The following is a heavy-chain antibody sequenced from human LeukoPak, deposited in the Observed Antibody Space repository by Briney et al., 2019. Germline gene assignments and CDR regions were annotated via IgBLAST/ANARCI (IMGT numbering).Heavy chain of an antibody. CDR1: GFTFSSYW. V-gene: IGHV3-33*08. CDR3: AKGNYYSNYGMDV. Sequence: GGSLRLSCAASGFTFSSYWMHWVRQAPGKGLEWVAVIWYDGSKKYYADSVKGRFTISRDNSKNTLYVQMDSLRAEDTAVYYCAKGNYYSNYGMDVWGQGTTVIVSS. CDR2: IWYDGSKK. J-gene: IGHJ6*02.